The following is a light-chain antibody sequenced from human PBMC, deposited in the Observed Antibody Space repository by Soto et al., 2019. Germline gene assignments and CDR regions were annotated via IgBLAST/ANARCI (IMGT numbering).Light chain of an antibody. V-gene: IGKV3-20*01. CDR3: QQYGSPGT. J-gene: IGKJ1*01. CDR1: QSVSNNY. Sequence: VLMQSPGTLSLSPGERATLSCRASQSVSNNYLAWYQQKPGQAPRLLIYGASNRATGIPDRFSGSGSGTDFTLTISRLEPEDFAVYYCQQYGSPGTFGQGTKVDIK. CDR2: GAS.